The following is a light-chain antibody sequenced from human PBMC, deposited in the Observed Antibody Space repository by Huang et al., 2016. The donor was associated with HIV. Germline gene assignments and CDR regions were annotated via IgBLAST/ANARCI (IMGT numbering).Light chain of an antibody. Sequence: EIVLTQSPGTLSLSPGKRATLSCRASQNVNSNFLVWYQQKPGQAPRLLIYGASNRATGSPDRFSGSGSGTDFTLTISRLEPEDFAVYYCQQHDTSPSITFGQGTRLEMK. V-gene: IGKV3-20*01. CDR3: QQHDTSPSIT. CDR1: QNVNSNF. CDR2: GAS. J-gene: IGKJ5*01.